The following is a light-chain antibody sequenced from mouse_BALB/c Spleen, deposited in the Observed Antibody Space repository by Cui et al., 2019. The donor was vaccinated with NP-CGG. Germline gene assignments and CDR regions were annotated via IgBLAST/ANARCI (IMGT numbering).Light chain of an antibody. CDR1: TGAVTTNNY. CDR2: GTN. Sequence: QACVTPESAITTSPGETVTLTCRSSTGAVTTNNYANWVQEKPDHLFTGLIGGTNNRAPGVPARFSGSLIGDKAALTITGAQTEDEAIYFCALWYSNHWVFGGGTKLTVL. J-gene: IGLJ1*01. V-gene: IGLV1*01. CDR3: ALWYSNHWV.